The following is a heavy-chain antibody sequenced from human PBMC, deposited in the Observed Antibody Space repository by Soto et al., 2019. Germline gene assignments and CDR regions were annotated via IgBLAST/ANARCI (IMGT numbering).Heavy chain of an antibody. D-gene: IGHD2-8*01. CDR2: ISTYNGNT. CDR3: ARDPYHVLMVNAPNLYGMDV. Sequence: ASVKVSFKASGYAFTTYDISVVQDAPGQGLKWMGRISTYNGNTNYPQSLQGRLTMTTDTSTTPAYMELRSLRSDDTAVYYCARDPYHVLMVNAPNLYGMDVWGQGTTVTVSS. J-gene: IGHJ6*02. CDR1: GYAFTTYD. V-gene: IGHV1-18*01.